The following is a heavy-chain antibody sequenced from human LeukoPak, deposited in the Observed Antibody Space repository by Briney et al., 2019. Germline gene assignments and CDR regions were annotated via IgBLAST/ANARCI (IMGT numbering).Heavy chain of an antibody. J-gene: IGHJ6*02. V-gene: IGHV3-11*06. CDR2: ISSSSSYI. Sequence: KPGGSLRLSCAASGFTFSDYYMSWIRQAPGKGLEWVSSISSSSSYINYVDSVKGRFTISRDNAKNSLYLQMNSLRVDDTAVYHCARGHYGMDVWGQGTTVTVSS. CDR1: GFTFSDYY. CDR3: ARGHYGMDV.